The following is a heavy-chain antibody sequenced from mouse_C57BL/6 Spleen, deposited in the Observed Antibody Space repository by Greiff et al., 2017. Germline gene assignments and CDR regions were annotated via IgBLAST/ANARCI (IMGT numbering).Heavy chain of an antibody. D-gene: IGHD1-1*01. CDR1: GYTFTSYW. V-gene: IGHV1-5*01. Sequence: VQLKQSGTVLARPGASVKMSCKTSGYTFTSYWMHWVKQRPGQGLEWIGAIYPGNSDTSYNQKFKGKAKLTAVTSASTAYMVLSILRSEDSAVYYCTLITTVGYFDLWGTGTTVTVSS. CDR3: TLITTVGYFDL. CDR2: IYPGNSDT. J-gene: IGHJ1*03.